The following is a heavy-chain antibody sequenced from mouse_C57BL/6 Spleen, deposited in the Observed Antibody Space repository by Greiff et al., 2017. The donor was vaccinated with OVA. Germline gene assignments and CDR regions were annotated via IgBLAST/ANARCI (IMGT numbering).Heavy chain of an antibody. D-gene: IGHD2-1*01. V-gene: IGHV1-4*01. J-gene: IGHJ2*01. CDR2: INPSSGYT. CDR1: GYTFPSYT. Sequence: QVQLQQSGAELARPGASLKMSCKASGYTFPSYTLHWVKQRPGQGLEWIGYINPSSGYTKYNQKFKDKATLTADKSSSTAYMQLSSLTSEASSVYYCARGCNYDYFDYWGQGTTLTVSS. CDR3: ARGCNYDYFDY.